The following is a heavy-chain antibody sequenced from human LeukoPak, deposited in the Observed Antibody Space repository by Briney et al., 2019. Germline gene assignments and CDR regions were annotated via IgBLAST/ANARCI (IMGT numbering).Heavy chain of an antibody. CDR3: ARVPMVRGTLYYGMDV. J-gene: IGHJ6*02. CDR1: GFTFSSYA. CDR2: IKQDGSEK. D-gene: IGHD3-10*01. V-gene: IGHV3-7*01. Sequence: GGSLRLSCAASGFTFSSYAMHWVRQAPGKGLEWVANIKQDGSEKYYVDFVKGRFTISRDNAKNSLYLQMNSLRAEDTAVYYCARVPMVRGTLYYGMDVWGQGTTVTVSS.